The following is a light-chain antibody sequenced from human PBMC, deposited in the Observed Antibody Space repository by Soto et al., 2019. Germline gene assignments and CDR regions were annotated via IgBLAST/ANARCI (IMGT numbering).Light chain of an antibody. Sequence: QSVLTQPASVSGSPGQSITISCTGTSSDVGNYNLVSWYQQHPGKAPKLMIYEGTKRPSGVSNRFSGSKSGNTASLTISGLQAEDEADYYCAAWDDSLNGYVFATGTKVTVL. V-gene: IGLV2-23*01. CDR3: AAWDDSLNGYV. CDR1: SSDVGNYNL. CDR2: EGT. J-gene: IGLJ1*01.